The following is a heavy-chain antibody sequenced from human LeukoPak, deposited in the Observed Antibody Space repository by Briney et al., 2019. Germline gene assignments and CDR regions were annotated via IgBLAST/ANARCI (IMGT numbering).Heavy chain of an antibody. D-gene: IGHD2-15*01. CDR3: ARGRDCSGGSCFSWYFDH. V-gene: IGHV4-34*01. Sequence: PSETLSLTCAVYGGSFSSYYWTWIRQPPGKGLERVGQINHSGDTNYNPSLKSRATMSVDTSTNQFSLKLTSLTAADTAVYYCARGRDCSGGSCFSWYFDHWGRGTLVTVSS. J-gene: IGHJ2*01. CDR1: GGSFSSYY. CDR2: INHSGDT.